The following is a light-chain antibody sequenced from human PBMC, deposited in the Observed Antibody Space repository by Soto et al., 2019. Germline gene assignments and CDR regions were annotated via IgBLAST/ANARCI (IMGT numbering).Light chain of an antibody. Sequence: IQMTQSASTLSASVGHRVTLTCRASQSVSDWLAWYQQKQGNPPKLLIYDTSRLESAVPSRFSASLSGTEFTLTISGLQTDDFTTYYSHQYNSYTWTFGQGTKVDI. J-gene: IGKJ1*01. CDR2: DTS. CDR3: HQYNSYTWT. CDR1: QSVSDW. V-gene: IGKV1-5*01.